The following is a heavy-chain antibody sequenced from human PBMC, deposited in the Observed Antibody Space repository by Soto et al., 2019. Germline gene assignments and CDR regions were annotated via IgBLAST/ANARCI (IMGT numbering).Heavy chain of an antibody. V-gene: IGHV4-61*01. CDR3: ARGGTSIRRAAAGYFQY. CDR2: IDYTGRT. CDR1: AGSVSASRHY. J-gene: IGHJ1*01. D-gene: IGHD1-7*01. Sequence: SGTLSFTVSVSAGSVSASRHYWNWIRQTPGKGLEWIGYIDYTGRTNYHPSLKSRVTTSVETSKTQFSLKLSSATAADTAVYYCARGGTSIRRAAAGYFQYWGQGTQVTVSS.